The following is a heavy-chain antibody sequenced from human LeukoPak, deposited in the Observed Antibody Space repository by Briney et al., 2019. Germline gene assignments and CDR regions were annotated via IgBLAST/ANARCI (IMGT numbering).Heavy chain of an antibody. D-gene: IGHD5-18*01. CDR1: GGSISSSSYY. CDR3: ARRRSGYSYGSWFDP. V-gene: IGHV4-39*01. Sequence: PSETLSLTCTVSGGSISSSSYYWGWIRQPPGKGLEWIGSIYYSGSTYYNPSLKSRVTISVDTSKNQFSLKLSSVTAADTAVYYCARRRSGYSYGSWFDPWGQGTLVTVSS. CDR2: IYYSGST. J-gene: IGHJ5*02.